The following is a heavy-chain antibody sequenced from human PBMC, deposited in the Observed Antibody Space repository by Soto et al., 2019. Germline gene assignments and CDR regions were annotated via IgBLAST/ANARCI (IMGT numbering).Heavy chain of an antibody. Sequence: SETLSLTCTVSGGSISSYYWSWIRQPPGKGLEWIGYIYYSGSTNYNPSLKSRVTISVDTSKNQFSLKLSSVTAADTAVYYCARGGDDYGNYYMDVWGKGTTVTVSS. CDR3: ARGGDDYGNYYMDV. V-gene: IGHV4-59*01. CDR2: IYYSGST. D-gene: IGHD4-17*01. J-gene: IGHJ6*03. CDR1: GGSISSYY.